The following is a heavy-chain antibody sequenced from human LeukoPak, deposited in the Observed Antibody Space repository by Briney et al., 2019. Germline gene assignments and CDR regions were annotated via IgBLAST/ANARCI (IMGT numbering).Heavy chain of an antibody. CDR1: GFSFSSYG. V-gene: IGHV3-23*01. D-gene: IGHD3-10*01. J-gene: IGHJ4*02. CDR2: ISAGGGST. CDR3: ASILQWFVYEY. Sequence: GGSLRLSCAASGFSFSSYGMSWVRQAPGKGLVWVSGISAGGGSTYYADSVKGRFTISRDNSKNTLYLQMNSLRAEDTAVYYCASILQWFVYEYWGQGTLVTVSS.